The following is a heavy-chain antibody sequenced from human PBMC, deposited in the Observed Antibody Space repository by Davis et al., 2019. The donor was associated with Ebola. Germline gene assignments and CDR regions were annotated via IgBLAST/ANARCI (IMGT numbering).Heavy chain of an antibody. D-gene: IGHD1-20*01. CDR1: GYTFTSYG. J-gene: IGHJ3*02. CDR2: INAYNGNT. CDR3: ARDQYNWNLLRAFDI. Sequence: AASVKVSCKASGYTFTSYGISWVRQAPGQGLEWMGWINAYNGNTNYAQKLQGRVTMTTDTSTSTAYMELRSLRSDDTAVYYCARDQYNWNLLRAFDIWGQGTMVTVSS. V-gene: IGHV1-18*01.